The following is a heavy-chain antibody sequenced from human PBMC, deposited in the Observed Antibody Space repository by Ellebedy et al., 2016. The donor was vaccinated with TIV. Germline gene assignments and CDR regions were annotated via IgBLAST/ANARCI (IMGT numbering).Heavy chain of an antibody. Sequence: GGSLRLXXAASGFIVSHPWLSWVRQAPGKGLEWVGRIKSDVDGGRVDYAAPVKGRFTISRDDSQNTLFLQLNSLKIEDTGVYYCTRVNGDGSGYSRVWGQGTLVTVSS. J-gene: IGHJ4*02. CDR1: GFIVSHPW. CDR3: TRVNGDGSGYSRV. D-gene: IGHD3-22*01. V-gene: IGHV3-15*01. CDR2: IKSDVDGGRV.